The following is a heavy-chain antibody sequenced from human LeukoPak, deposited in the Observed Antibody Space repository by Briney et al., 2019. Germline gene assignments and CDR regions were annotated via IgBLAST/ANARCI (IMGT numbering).Heavy chain of an antibody. V-gene: IGHV1-2*02. J-gene: IGHJ4*02. Sequence: ASVKVSCKASGYTFTSFGITWMRQAPGQGLEWMGWINPNSGGTNYAQKFQGRVTMTRDTSISTAYMELSRLRSDDTAVYYCARERLTYGDYVRDYWGQGTLVTVSS. CDR1: GYTFTSFG. CDR2: INPNSGGT. CDR3: ARERLTYGDYVRDY. D-gene: IGHD4-17*01.